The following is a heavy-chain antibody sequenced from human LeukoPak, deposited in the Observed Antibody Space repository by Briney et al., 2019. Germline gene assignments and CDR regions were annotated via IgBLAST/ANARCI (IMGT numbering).Heavy chain of an antibody. V-gene: IGHV6-1*01. D-gene: IGHD3-9*01. CDR3: ARDAPRYEGYYYYYMDV. CDR2: TYYRSKWYN. CDR1: GDSVSSNSAA. Sequence: SQTLSLTCAISGDSVSSNSAAWNWIRQSPSRGLEWLGRTYYRSKWYNDYAVSVKSRITINPDTSKNQFSLQLNSVTPEDTAVYYCARDAPRYEGYYYYYMDVWGKGTTVTVSS. J-gene: IGHJ6*03.